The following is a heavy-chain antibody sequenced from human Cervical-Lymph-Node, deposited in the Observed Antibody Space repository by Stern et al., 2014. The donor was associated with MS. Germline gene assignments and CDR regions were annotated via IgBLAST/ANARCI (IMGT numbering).Heavy chain of an antibody. Sequence: VQLVESGPGLVKPSQTLSLSCTVSGASVGIGSYSWNWIRQPAGKRLEWIGRVYSTGSPNYNPPLQIRVPLSVAASENQFPLKLPSVTAADTAVYYCASGYSGFDCFDYWGQGTLLTVSS. J-gene: IGHJ4*02. V-gene: IGHV4-61*02. D-gene: IGHD5-12*01. CDR1: GASVGIGSYS. CDR2: VYSTGSP. CDR3: ASGYSGFDCFDY.